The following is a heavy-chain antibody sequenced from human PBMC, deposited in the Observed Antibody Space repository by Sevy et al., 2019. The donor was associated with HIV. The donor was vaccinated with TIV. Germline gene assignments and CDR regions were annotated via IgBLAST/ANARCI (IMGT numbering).Heavy chain of an antibody. CDR3: ASDSGNYPYYFDY. J-gene: IGHJ4*01. CDR1: GGSISGCNYF. CDR2: IHYSGTT. D-gene: IGHD1-26*01. V-gene: IGHV4-61*01. Sequence: SETLSLTWTVSGGSISGCNYFWSWIRQSPGKGLEWIGYIHYSGTTNYNPSLKSRVTISVDTSKTKFSLKLGSVTAADTAVYYCASDSGNYPYYFDYWGQGTLVTVSS.